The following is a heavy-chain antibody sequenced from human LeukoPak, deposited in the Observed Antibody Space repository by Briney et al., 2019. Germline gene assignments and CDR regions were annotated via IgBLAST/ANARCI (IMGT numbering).Heavy chain of an antibody. CDR1: GFIFSEYY. Sequence: GGSLRLSRSASGFIFSEYYMTWIRQAPGKGLEWVSTIKGTGLTTYYSDSVKGRFTISRDNSKNTLYLQMNSLRAEDTAMYFCAKDLTNWNDGTYFDYWGQGTLVTVSS. CDR2: IKGTGLTT. V-gene: IGHV3-11*04. D-gene: IGHD1-1*01. J-gene: IGHJ4*02. CDR3: AKDLTNWNDGTYFDY.